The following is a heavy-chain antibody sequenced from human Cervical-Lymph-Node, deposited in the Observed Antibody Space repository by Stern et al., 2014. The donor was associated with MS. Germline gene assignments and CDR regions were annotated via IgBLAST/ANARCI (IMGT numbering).Heavy chain of an antibody. J-gene: IGHJ4*02. CDR2: INTNTGNS. V-gene: IGHV7-4-1*02. CDR3: ARDFVDTPMLTRSDFFDC. Sequence: VQLVQSGSELRKPGASVKVSCKASVYTFTNYPMNWVRQAPGQGLEWMGLINTNTGNSTYAQGFTGRFVFSLDTSVSTAYLQISSLKAEDTAVYYCARDFVDTPMLTRSDFFDCWGQGTLVTVSS. D-gene: IGHD5-18*01. CDR1: VYTFTNYP.